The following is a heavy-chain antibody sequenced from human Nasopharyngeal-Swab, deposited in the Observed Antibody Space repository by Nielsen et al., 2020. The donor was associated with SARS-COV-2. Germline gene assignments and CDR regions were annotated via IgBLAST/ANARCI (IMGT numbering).Heavy chain of an antibody. CDR3: ARGHSRIIVVVPWRKGYFDY. CDR1: GYTFTSHY. Sequence: ASVQVSCKASGYTFTSHYMLWVRHAPGQGLEWMGIINPRGGSTSYAQKFQGRVTMTRDTSTGTVYMELSSLRSEDTAVYYCARGHSRIIVVVPWRKGYFDYWGQGTLVTVSS. CDR2: INPRGGST. V-gene: IGHV1-46*01. J-gene: IGHJ4*02. D-gene: IGHD2-2*01.